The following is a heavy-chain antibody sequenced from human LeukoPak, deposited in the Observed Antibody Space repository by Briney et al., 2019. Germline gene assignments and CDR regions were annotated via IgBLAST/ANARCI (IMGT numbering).Heavy chain of an antibody. J-gene: IGHJ4*02. CDR3: ARDSYYDSSGYYHRDFDY. CDR2: MCGSAGCT. V-gene: IGHV3-23*01. CDR1: GFTFNIYA. Sequence: GGSLRLSCAASGFTFNIYAMSWVRQAPGKGLEWVASMCGSAGCTHYADSVKGRFTISRDNAKNSLYLQMNSLRAEDTAVYYCARDSYYDSSGYYHRDFDYWGQGTLVTVSS. D-gene: IGHD3-22*01.